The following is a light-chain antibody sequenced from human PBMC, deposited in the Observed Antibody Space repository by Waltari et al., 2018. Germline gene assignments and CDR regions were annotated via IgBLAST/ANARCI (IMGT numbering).Light chain of an antibody. CDR2: GAS. V-gene: IGKV3-15*01. CDR3: QQYNNWPPIT. CDR1: QSVSAN. Sequence: IVMTQSPATLSVSPGERATLSCRASQSVSANLAWYQQKPGQAPRLLIYGASTRDTGIPDRFIGSGSGTEFTLTINSLQSEDFAVYYCQQYNNWPPITFGQGTRLEIK. J-gene: IGKJ5*01.